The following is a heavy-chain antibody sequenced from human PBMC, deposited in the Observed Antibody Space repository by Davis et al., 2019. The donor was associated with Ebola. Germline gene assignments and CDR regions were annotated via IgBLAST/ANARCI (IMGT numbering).Heavy chain of an antibody. J-gene: IGHJ3*02. CDR2: IYWDDDK. CDR3: AHRGLTGKVASDAFDI. D-gene: IGHD1-20*01. Sequence: SGPTLVKPTQTLTLTYTFSGFSLSTSGVGVGWIRQPPGKALEWLALIYWDDDKRYSPSLKSRLTITKDTSKNQVVLTMTNMDPVDTATYYCAHRGLTGKVASDAFDIWGQGTMVTVSS. V-gene: IGHV2-5*02. CDR1: GFSLSTSGVG.